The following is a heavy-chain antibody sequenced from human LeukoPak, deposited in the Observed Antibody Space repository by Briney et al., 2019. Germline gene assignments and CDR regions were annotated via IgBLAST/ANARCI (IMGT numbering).Heavy chain of an antibody. J-gene: IGHJ5*02. CDR2: INPKSGGT. V-gene: IGHV1-2*02. D-gene: IGHD2-2*01. CDR3: ARYPGAIPTAANRFDP. CDR1: GYTFTGYY. Sequence: GASVKVSCKASGYTFTGYYIRWVRQAPGQGLEWMGGINPKSGGTNYAQNFQGRVTMTRVTSISTDYMELSRLRSDDTAVYYCARYPGAIPTAANRFDPWGQGTLVTVSS.